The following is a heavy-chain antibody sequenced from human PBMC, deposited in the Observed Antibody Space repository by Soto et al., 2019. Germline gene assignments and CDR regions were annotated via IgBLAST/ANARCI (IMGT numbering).Heavy chain of an antibody. V-gene: IGHV5-51*01. CDR1: GYSFTSYW. CDR3: AASPDKHYVFLVFDM. CDR2: IYPGDSDT. Sequence: GESLKISCKGSGYSFTSYWIGWVRQMPGKGLEWMGIIYPGDSDTRYSPSFQGQVTISADKSISTAYLQWSSLKASDTAMYYCAASPDKHYVFLVFDMGGKGKRVTVS. D-gene: IGHD3-16*01. J-gene: IGHJ3*02.